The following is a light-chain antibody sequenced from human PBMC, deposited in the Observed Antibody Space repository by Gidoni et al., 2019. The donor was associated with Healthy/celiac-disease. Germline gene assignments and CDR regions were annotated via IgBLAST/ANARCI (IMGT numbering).Light chain of an antibody. J-gene: IGKJ5*01. CDR3: QQYGSSLIT. CDR2: GAS. V-gene: IGKV3-20*01. Sequence: EIVSTHSPGTLSLSPGERATLSCRASQRVSSSYLAWYQQKPGQAPRLLIYGASSRATGIPDMFSGSGSGTDFTLTISRLEPKNFAVYYCQQYGSSLITFGQGTRLEIK. CDR1: QRVSSSY.